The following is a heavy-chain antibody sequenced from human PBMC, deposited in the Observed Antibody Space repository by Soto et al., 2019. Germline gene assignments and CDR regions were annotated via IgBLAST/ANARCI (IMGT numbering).Heavy chain of an antibody. V-gene: IGHV3-23*01. J-gene: IGHJ5*02. Sequence: PGGSLRLSCAASGFTFSRYAMNWVRQAPGKGLEWVSSISDSGNSKYYADSVKGRFTISRDNSKNTLSLQMDSLRAEDTAVYYCAKRSAKSTSPYDTWGQGTPVTVSS. CDR3: AKRSAKSTSPYDT. CDR1: GFTFSRYA. CDR2: ISDSGNSK.